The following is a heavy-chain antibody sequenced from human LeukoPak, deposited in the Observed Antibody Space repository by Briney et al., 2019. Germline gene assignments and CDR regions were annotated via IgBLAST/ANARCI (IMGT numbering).Heavy chain of an antibody. J-gene: IGHJ4*02. CDR1: GYTSTGYY. CDR2: INPNSGGT. CDR3: ARSALATRGVFDY. D-gene: IGHD5-24*01. Sequence: ASMKVSCKASGYTSTGYYMHWVRQAPGQGLEWMGWINPNSGGTNYAQKFQGRVTMTRDTSISTAYMELSRLRSDDTAVYYCARSALATRGVFDYWGQGTLVTVSS. V-gene: IGHV1-2*02.